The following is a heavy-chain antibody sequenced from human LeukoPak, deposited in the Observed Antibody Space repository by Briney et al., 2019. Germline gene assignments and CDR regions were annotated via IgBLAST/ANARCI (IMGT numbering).Heavy chain of an antibody. CDR2: IKQDGSEK. CDR1: GFTFSSYW. V-gene: IGHV3-7*01. D-gene: IGHD5-12*01. J-gene: IGHJ4*02. Sequence: GGSLRLSCAASGFTFSSYWMIWVRQAPGKGLEWVANIKQDGSEKYYVDSVKGRFTISRDNAKNSLYLQMNSLRAEDTAVYYCARDTRAIVAGFDYWGQGTLVTVSS. CDR3: ARDTRAIVAGFDY.